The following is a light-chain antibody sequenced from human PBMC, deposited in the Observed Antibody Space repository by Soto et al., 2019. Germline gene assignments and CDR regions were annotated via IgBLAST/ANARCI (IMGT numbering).Light chain of an antibody. J-gene: IGKJ4*01. CDR3: QQYDSAPLT. CDR1: QGIDNR. Sequence: DIQMTQSPSSLSASVGDRVTITCRASQGIDNRLAWYQQRPGKVPKLLIYTASTLQSGVRSRFSGSGSGTDFTLTISSLQPDDAATYYCQQYDSAPLTFGGGTKVERK. V-gene: IGKV1-27*01. CDR2: TAS.